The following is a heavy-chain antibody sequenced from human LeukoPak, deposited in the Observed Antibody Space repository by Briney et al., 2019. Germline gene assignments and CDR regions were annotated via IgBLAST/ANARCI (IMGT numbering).Heavy chain of an antibody. CDR2: ISKDGSNQ. Sequence: PGRSLRLSCAASGFTFSSYGMHWVRQAPGKGLEWVAVISKDGSNQYYADSVKGRFTISGDNSKNTLYLQMSSLRGDDTALYYCARDHPTVTDAFDIWGQGTMVTVFS. CDR1: GFTFSSYG. D-gene: IGHD4-17*01. V-gene: IGHV3-30*03. CDR3: ARDHPTVTDAFDI. J-gene: IGHJ3*02.